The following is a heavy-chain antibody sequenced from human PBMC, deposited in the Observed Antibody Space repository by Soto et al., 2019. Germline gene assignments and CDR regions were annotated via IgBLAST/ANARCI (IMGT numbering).Heavy chain of an antibody. J-gene: IGHJ4*02. CDR1: GFTFSSYW. Sequence: GGSLRLSCAASGFTFSSYWMSLVRQAPGKGLEWVANIKQDGSEKYYVDSVKGRFTISRDNAKNSLYLQMNSLRAEDTAVYYCARSGGDWGAYFDYWGQGTLVTVSS. CDR2: IKQDGSEK. D-gene: IGHD3-16*01. V-gene: IGHV3-7*01. CDR3: ARSGGDWGAYFDY.